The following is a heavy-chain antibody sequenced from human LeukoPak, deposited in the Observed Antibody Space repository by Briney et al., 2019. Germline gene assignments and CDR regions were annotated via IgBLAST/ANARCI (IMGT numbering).Heavy chain of an antibody. CDR1: GYTFTGYY. Sequence: GASVKVSCKASGYTFTGYYMHWVRQAPGQGLEWMGWINPNSGDTNYEQKFQGRVTMTSDTSISTAYMELSTLRSDDTAVYYCARSGGHCTNGVCHTDYYMDVWGKGTTVTVSS. J-gene: IGHJ6*03. CDR2: INPNSGDT. V-gene: IGHV1-2*02. CDR3: ARSGGHCTNGVCHTDYYMDV. D-gene: IGHD2-8*01.